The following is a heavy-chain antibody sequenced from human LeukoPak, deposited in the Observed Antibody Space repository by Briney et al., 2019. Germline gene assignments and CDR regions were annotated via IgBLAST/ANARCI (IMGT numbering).Heavy chain of an antibody. Sequence: GGSLRLSRAASGFTFSSYAMSWVRQAPGKGLEWVSAISGSGGSTYYADSVKGRFTISRDNSENTLYLQMNSLRAEDTAVYYCAKDRMIAAAGINWFDPWGQGTLVTVSS. CDR1: GFTFSSYA. D-gene: IGHD6-13*01. CDR2: ISGSGGST. J-gene: IGHJ5*02. V-gene: IGHV3-23*01. CDR3: AKDRMIAAAGINWFDP.